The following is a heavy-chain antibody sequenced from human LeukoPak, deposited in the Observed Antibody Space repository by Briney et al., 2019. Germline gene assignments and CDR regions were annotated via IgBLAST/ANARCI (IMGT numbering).Heavy chain of an antibody. V-gene: IGHV3-7*01. CDR3: AELGITMIGGV. CDR2: IKQDGSEK. CDR1: GFIVSNKY. Sequence: GGSLRLSCAASGFIVSNKYMTWVRQAPGKGLEWVANIKQDGSEKYYVDSVKGRFTISRGNAKNSLYLQMNSLRAEDTAVYCAELGITMIGGVWGKGTTVTISS. J-gene: IGHJ6*04. D-gene: IGHD3-10*02.